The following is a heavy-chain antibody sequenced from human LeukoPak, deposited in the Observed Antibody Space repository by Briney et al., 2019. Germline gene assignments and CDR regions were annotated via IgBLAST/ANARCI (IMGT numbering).Heavy chain of an antibody. Sequence: GRSLRLSCAASGFTFSSYGMHWVRQAPGKGLEWVAVISYDGSNKYYADSVKGRFTISRDNSKNTLYLQMNSLRAEDTAVYYCAKVHTIFGVAWDYFDYWGQGTLVTVSS. CDR2: ISYDGSNK. J-gene: IGHJ4*02. CDR3: AKVHTIFGVAWDYFDY. CDR1: GFTFSSYG. D-gene: IGHD3-3*01. V-gene: IGHV3-30*18.